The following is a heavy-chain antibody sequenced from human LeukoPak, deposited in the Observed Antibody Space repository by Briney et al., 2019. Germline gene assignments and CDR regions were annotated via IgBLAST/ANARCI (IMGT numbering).Heavy chain of an antibody. CDR1: GFTFSAYE. J-gene: IGHJ4*02. CDR3: ARGPYYYDSSGYAPSDY. D-gene: IGHD3-22*01. CDR2: IGSSGSTV. V-gene: IGHV3-48*03. Sequence: GGSLRLSCAASGFTFSAYEMNWVRQAPGKGLEWVSYIGSSGSTVYYADSVKGRFTISRDNAKNSLYLQMNSLRAEDTAVYYCARGPYYYDSSGYAPSDYWGQGTLVTVSS.